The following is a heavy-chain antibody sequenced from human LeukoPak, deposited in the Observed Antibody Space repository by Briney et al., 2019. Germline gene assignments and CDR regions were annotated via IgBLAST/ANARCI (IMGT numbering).Heavy chain of an antibody. D-gene: IGHD3-10*01. CDR2: VNHSGST. J-gene: IGHJ4*02. CDR1: GGSFSGHY. V-gene: IGHV4-34*01. CDR3: ARPRYGSGSLDS. Sequence: PSETLSLSCAVYGGSFSGHYWTWIRQPPGKGLEWIGEVNHSGSTTYNPSLNNRVTISVDTSKNQFSLKLTSVTAADTAVYYCARPRYGSGSLDSWSQGTLVTVSS.